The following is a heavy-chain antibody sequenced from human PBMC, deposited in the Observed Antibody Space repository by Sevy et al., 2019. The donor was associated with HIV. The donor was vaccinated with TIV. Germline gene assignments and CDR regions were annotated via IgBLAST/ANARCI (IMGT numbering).Heavy chain of an antibody. D-gene: IGHD3-10*01. CDR2: ISYDGSNK. V-gene: IGHV3-30*04. CDR3: ARDSPGYGSGYYYGMDV. CDR1: GFTFSSYA. Sequence: QLEGTLRLSCAASGFTFSSYAMHSVRQAPGKGLEWVAVISYDGSNKYYADSVKGRFTISRDNSKNTLYLQMNSLRAEDTAVYYCARDSPGYGSGYYYGMDVWGQGTTVTVSS. J-gene: IGHJ6*02.